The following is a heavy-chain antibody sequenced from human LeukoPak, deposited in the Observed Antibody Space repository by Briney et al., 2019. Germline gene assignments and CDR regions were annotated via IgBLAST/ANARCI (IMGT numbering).Heavy chain of an antibody. J-gene: IGHJ4*02. CDR3: ASSYNIAAAGLRLDY. D-gene: IGHD6-13*01. V-gene: IGHV4-39*07. CDR2: IYYSGST. Sequence: SETLSLTCTVSGGSISSSSYYWGWIRQPPGKGLEWIGSIYYSGSTYYNPSLKSRVTISVDTSKNQFSLKLSSVTAADTAVYYCASSYNIAAAGLRLDYWGQGTLVTVSS. CDR1: GGSISSSSYY.